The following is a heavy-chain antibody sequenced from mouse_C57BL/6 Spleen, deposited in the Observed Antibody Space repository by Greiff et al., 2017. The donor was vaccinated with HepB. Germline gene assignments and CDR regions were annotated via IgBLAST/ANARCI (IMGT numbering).Heavy chain of an antibody. CDR3: ARWGIYYGYGRYFDV. CDR1: GYTFTSYW. D-gene: IGHD2-2*01. CDR2: IDPSDSYT. J-gene: IGHJ1*03. Sequence: QVQLQQPGAELVMPGASVKLSCKASGYTFTSYWMHWVKQRPGQGLEWIGEIDPSDSYTNYNQKFKGKSTLTVDKSSSTAYMQLSSLTSEDSAVYYCARWGIYYGYGRYFDVWGTGTTVTVSS. V-gene: IGHV1-69*01.